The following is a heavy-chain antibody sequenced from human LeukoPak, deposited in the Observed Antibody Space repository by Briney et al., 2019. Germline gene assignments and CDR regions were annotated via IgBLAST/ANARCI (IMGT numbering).Heavy chain of an antibody. Sequence: GGSLRLSCAASAFTFSNYAMSWVRQAPGKGLEWVSTISNSDSSTYYADSVKGRFTISRDNAKNSLYLQMNSLRAEDTAIYYCAKDHSWYSGSGPSYDYWGQGTLVTVSS. CDR1: AFTFSNYA. V-gene: IGHV3-23*01. J-gene: IGHJ4*02. CDR2: ISNSDSST. CDR3: AKDHSWYSGSGPSYDY. D-gene: IGHD3-10*01.